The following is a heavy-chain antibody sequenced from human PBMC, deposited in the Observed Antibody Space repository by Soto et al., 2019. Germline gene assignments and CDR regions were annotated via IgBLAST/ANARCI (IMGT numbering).Heavy chain of an antibody. CDR3: ARERIAAAGTLAPDY. CDR2: ISYDGSNK. Sequence: QVQLVESGGGVVQPGRSLRLSCAASGFTFSSYAMHWFRQAPGKGLEWVAVISYDGSNKYYADSVKGRFTISRDNSKNTLYLQMNSLRAEDTAVYYCARERIAAAGTLAPDYWGQGTLVTVSS. V-gene: IGHV3-30-3*01. CDR1: GFTFSSYA. J-gene: IGHJ4*02. D-gene: IGHD6-13*01.